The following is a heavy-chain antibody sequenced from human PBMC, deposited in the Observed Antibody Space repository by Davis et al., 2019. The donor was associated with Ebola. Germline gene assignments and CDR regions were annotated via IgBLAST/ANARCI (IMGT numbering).Heavy chain of an antibody. Sequence: GESLKISCAASGFTFSSYGMHWVRQAPGKGLEWVAFIRYDGSNKYYADSVKGRFTISRDNSKNTLYLQMNSLRAEDTAVYYCAKVNYYYDSSGLDAFDIWGQGTMVTVSS. CDR2: IRYDGSNK. CDR3: AKVNYYYDSSGLDAFDI. V-gene: IGHV3-30*02. J-gene: IGHJ3*02. CDR1: GFTFSSYG. D-gene: IGHD3-22*01.